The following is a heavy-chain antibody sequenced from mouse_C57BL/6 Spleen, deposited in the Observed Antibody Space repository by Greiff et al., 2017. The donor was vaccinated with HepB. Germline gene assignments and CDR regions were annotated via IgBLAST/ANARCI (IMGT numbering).Heavy chain of an antibody. V-gene: IGHV1-69*01. Sequence: QVQLQQPGAELVMPGASVKLSCKASGYTFTSYWMHWVKQRPGQGLEWIGEIDPSDSYTNYNQKFKGKSTLTVDKSSSTAYMQLSSLTSEDSAVYYCASYGSSPYYAMDYWGQGTSVTVSS. D-gene: IGHD1-1*01. CDR3: ASYGSSPYYAMDY. J-gene: IGHJ4*01. CDR1: GYTFTSYW. CDR2: IDPSDSYT.